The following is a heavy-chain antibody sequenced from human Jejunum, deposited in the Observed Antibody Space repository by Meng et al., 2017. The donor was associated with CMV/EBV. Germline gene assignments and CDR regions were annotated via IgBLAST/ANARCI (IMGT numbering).Heavy chain of an antibody. CDR3: LRGGAGSTYGQFDY. CDR2: ISSSSSYI. V-gene: IGHV3-21*01. D-gene: IGHD3-10*01. CDR1: GFTFSSYS. Sequence: GFTFSSYSMNWVRQAPGKGLEWVSSISSSSSYIYYADSVKGRFTISRDNAKNSLYLQMNSLRVGDTAVYYCLRGGAGSTYGQFDYWGQGTGVTVSS. J-gene: IGHJ4*02.